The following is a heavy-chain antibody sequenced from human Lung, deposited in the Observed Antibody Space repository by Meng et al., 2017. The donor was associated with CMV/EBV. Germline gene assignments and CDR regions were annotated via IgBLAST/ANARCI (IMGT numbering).Heavy chain of an antibody. CDR3: ARDNDWGSDY. Sequence: ASXXVSCKASGYRFTDHYFHWVRQAPGQGLEWMGWIYPNSGGTHYAQKFQGRLTVNRDTSISTGYVELSSLGSDDTAVYYCARDNDWGSDYWGQGTLVTVSS. J-gene: IGHJ4*02. D-gene: IGHD7-27*01. V-gene: IGHV1-2*02. CDR2: IYPNSGGT. CDR1: GYRFTDHY.